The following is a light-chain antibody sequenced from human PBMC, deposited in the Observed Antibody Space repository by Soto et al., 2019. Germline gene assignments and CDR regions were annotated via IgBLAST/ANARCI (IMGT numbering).Light chain of an antibody. J-gene: IGKJ3*01. Sequence: EIVLTQSPGTLSLSPGERATLSCRASQSISRSYLAWYQQKPGQAPRLLIYGASSRATGIPVRFSGSGSGTDFTLTISRLEPEDFEVYYCQQYGSSFTFGPGTKVDIK. CDR2: GAS. CDR1: QSISRSY. V-gene: IGKV3-20*01. CDR3: QQYGSSFT.